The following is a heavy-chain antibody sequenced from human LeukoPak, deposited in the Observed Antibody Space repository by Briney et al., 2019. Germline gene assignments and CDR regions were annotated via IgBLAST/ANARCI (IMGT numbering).Heavy chain of an antibody. CDR2: IYYSGST. V-gene: IGHV4-59*08. D-gene: IGHD3-3*01. CDR3: ARHPYYDFWSGYQYYYYYYMDV. Sequence: SETLSFTCTVSGGSISSYYWSWIRQPPGKGLEWIGYIYYSGSTNYNPSLKSRVTISVDTSKNQFSLKLSSVTAADTAVYYCARHPYYDFWSGYQYYYYYYMDVRGKGTTVTVSS. J-gene: IGHJ6*03. CDR1: GGSISSYY.